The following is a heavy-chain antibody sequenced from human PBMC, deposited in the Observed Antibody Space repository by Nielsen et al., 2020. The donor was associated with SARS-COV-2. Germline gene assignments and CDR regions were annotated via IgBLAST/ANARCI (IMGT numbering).Heavy chain of an antibody. CDR1: GYSISSGYY. CDR3: ARTTTPPYRQFDY. D-gene: IGHD4-11*01. J-gene: IGHJ4*02. V-gene: IGHV4-38-2*02. CDR2: IYHSGST. Sequence: SETLSLTCTVSGYSISSGYYWGWIRQPPGKGLEWIGSIYHSGSTYYNPSLKSRVTISVDTSKNQFSLKLSSVTAADTAVYYCARTTTPPYRQFDYWGQGTLVTVSS.